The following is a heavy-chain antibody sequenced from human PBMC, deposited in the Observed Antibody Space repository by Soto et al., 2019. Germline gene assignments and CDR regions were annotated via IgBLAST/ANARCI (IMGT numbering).Heavy chain of an antibody. Sequence: EVQLLESGGGLVQPGGSLRLSCAASGFTFSSYAMSWVRQAPGKGLAWVSAISGSGGRTYYPDSVKVRFTISRDNSKNTVYLQMNSLRAEDTAVYYGAKCAGSSSQIDAFDIWGQGTMVTVSS. CDR3: AKCAGSSSQIDAFDI. J-gene: IGHJ3*02. V-gene: IGHV3-23*01. D-gene: IGHD6-13*01. CDR2: ISGSGGRT. CDR1: GFTFSSYA.